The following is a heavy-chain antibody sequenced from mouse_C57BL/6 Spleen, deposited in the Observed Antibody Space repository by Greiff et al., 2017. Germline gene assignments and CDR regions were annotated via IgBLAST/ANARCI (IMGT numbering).Heavy chain of an antibody. J-gene: IGHJ3*01. Sequence: EVQLQQSGPELVKPGASVKISCKASGYTFTDYNMDWVKQSHGKSLEWIGDINPNNGGTIYNQKFKGKATLTVDKSSSTAYMELRSLTSEDTAVYYCARGGDTGAYWGQGTLVTVSA. D-gene: IGHD1-1*01. CDR3: ARGGDTGAY. V-gene: IGHV1-18*01. CDR2: INPNNGGT. CDR1: GYTFTDYN.